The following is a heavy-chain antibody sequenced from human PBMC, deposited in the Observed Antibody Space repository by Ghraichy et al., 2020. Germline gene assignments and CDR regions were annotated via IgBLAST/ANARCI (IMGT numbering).Heavy chain of an antibody. J-gene: IGHJ3*02. CDR3: AKRGAYCGGDCSRALDI. Sequence: GALRLSCAASGFTFSNYVMSWVRQAPGKGLEWVSAISGSGGTTDYADSVKGRFTMSRDNSKDTLYLQMNSLSAEDTAVYYCAKRGAYCGGDCSRALDIWGQGTVVTVSS. CDR1: GFTFSNYV. V-gene: IGHV3-23*01. CDR2: ISGSGGTT. D-gene: IGHD2-21*02.